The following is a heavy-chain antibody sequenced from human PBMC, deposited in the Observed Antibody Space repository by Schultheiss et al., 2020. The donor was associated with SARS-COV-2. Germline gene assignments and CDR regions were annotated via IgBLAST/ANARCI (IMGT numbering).Heavy chain of an antibody. CDR2: INHSGST. V-gene: IGHV4-34*01. CDR3: ARGYCSSTSCLNHYMDV. J-gene: IGHJ6*03. Sequence: ETLSLTCAVYGGSFSGYYWSWIRQPPGKGLEWIGEINHSGSTNYNPSLKSRVTISVDTSKNQFSLKLSSVTAADTAVYYCARGYCSSTSCLNHYMDVWGKGTTVTVSS. D-gene: IGHD2-2*01. CDR1: GGSFSGYY.